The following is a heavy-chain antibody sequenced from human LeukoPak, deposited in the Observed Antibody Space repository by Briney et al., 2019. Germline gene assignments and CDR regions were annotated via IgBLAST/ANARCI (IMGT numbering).Heavy chain of an antibody. V-gene: IGHV3-33*08. CDR3: ARESPFYGMDV. CDR2: IWYDGSNK. CDR1: GFTFSSYS. Sequence: GGSLRLSCAASGFTFSSYSMNWVRQAPGKGLEWVAVIWYDGSNKYYADSVKGRFTISRDNSKNTLYLQMNSLRAEDTAVYYCARESPFYGMDVWGQGTTVTVSS. J-gene: IGHJ6*02.